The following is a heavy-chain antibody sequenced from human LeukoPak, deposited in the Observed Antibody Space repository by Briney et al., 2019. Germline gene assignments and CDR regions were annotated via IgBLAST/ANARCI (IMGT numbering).Heavy chain of an antibody. CDR2: TYYRSKWYN. CDR3: ARDGPGELLLDY. J-gene: IGHJ4*02. D-gene: IGHD1-7*01. V-gene: IGHV6-1*01. Sequence: SQTLSLTCAISGDSVSSNSAAWNWIRQSPSSGLEWLGRTYYRSKWYNDYGTSVKGRITINPDTSKNQFSLQLNSVTPEDTAVYYCARDGPGELLLDYWGQGTLVTVSS. CDR1: GDSVSSNSAA.